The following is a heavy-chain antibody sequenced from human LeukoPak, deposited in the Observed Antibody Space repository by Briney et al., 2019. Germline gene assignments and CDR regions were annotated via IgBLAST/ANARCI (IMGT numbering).Heavy chain of an antibody. J-gene: IGHJ3*02. CDR3: ASRTFDFWSGTDLDAFDI. D-gene: IGHD3-3*01. CDR2: INQSGSI. Sequence: SETLSLTCVVYGESFSGYYWSWIRQPPGKGLEWIGEINQSGSINYNPSLKSRVTISVDTSKNQFSLKLSSVTAADTAVYYCASRTFDFWSGTDLDAFDIWGQGTMVTVSS. V-gene: IGHV4-34*01. CDR1: GESFSGYY.